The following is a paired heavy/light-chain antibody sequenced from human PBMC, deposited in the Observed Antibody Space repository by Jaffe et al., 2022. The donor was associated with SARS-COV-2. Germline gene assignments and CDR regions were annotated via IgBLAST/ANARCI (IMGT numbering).Heavy chain of an antibody. CDR3: VTGGATGIPHGH. CDR1: GFSFSTYW. CDR2: INSDGSST. V-gene: IGHV3-74*01. J-gene: IGHJ4*02. Sequence: EVQLVESGGGLVQPGGSLRLSCAASGFSFSTYWMHWVRQAPGKGLVWVSRINSDGSSTSYADSVKGRFTISRDNAKNTLYLQMNSLRADDTAVYYCVTGGATGIPHGHWGQGTLVTVSS. D-gene: IGHD1-1*01.
Light chain of an antibody. J-gene: IGKJ1*01. CDR3: QQYYTPPWT. CDR1: QSILYSSNNKNY. CDR2: WAS. Sequence: DIVMTQSPDSLAVSLGERATINCKSSQSILYSSNNKNYLAWFQQKPGQPPNLLIYWASTRESGVPDRFSGSGSGTDFTLTISSLQAEDVAVYYCQQYYTPPWTFGQGTKVEIK. V-gene: IGKV4-1*01.